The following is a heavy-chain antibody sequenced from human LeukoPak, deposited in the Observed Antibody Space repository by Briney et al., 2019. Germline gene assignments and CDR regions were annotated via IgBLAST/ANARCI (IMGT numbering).Heavy chain of an antibody. CDR1: GGTFSSYA. D-gene: IGHD3-10*01. J-gene: IGHJ4*02. Sequence: GASVKVSCKASGGTFSSYAISWVRQAPGQGLERMGRIIPILGIANYAQKFQGRVTITADKSTSTAYMELSSLRSEDTAVYYCASRITMVRGVAPNPIDYWGQGTLVTVSS. CDR2: IIPILGIA. V-gene: IGHV1-69*04. CDR3: ASRITMVRGVAPNPIDY.